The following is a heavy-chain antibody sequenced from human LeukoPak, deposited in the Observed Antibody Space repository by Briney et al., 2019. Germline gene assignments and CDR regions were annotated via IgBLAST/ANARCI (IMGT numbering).Heavy chain of an antibody. CDR3: ARDSASLWFGELSGWFAP. V-gene: IGHV3-21*01. J-gene: IGHJ5*02. Sequence: PGRSLRLSCAASGFTFSSYSMNWVRQAPGKGLERVSSISSSSSYIYYADSVKGRFTISRDNAKYSLYLQMNSLRAEDTAVYYCARDSASLWFGELSGWFAPWGQGTLVTVSS. CDR1: GFTFSSYS. D-gene: IGHD3-10*01. CDR2: ISSSSSYI.